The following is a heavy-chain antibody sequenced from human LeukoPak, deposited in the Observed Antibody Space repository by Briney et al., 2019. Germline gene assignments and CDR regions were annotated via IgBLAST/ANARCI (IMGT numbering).Heavy chain of an antibody. D-gene: IGHD2-15*01. V-gene: IGHV4-39*01. J-gene: IGHJ3*02. CDR1: GGSISGSSYY. Sequence: SETLSLTCTVSGGSISGSSYYWGWIRQPPGKGLEWIGSIYYSGSTYYNPSLKSRVTISVDTSKNQFSLKLSSVTAADTAVYYCARRYCSGGSCYVSAFDIWGQGTMVTVSS. CDR3: ARRYCSGGSCYVSAFDI. CDR2: IYYSGST.